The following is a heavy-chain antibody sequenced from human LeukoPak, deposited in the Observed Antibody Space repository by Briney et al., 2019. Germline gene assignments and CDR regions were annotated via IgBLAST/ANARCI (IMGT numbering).Heavy chain of an antibody. CDR1: GGSISSSNW. CDR2: IYHSGST. Sequence: SGTLSLTCAVSGGSISSSNWWSWVRQPPGKGLEWIGEIYHSGSTNYNPSLKSRVTMSVDTSKNQFSLKLSSVTAADTAVYYCARDMVRGVLYYYYYMDVWGKGTTVTISS. J-gene: IGHJ6*03. D-gene: IGHD3-10*01. V-gene: IGHV4-4*02. CDR3: ARDMVRGVLYYYYYMDV.